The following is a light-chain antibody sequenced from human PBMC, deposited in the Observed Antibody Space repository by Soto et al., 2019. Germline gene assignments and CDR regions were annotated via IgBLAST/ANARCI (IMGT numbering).Light chain of an antibody. CDR3: QQHNQWPIT. J-gene: IGKJ5*01. Sequence: DIVMTQSPATLSVSPGETASLSCRASQSAGNFLAWYQQKPGQAPRLLIYYISTRATGMPARFSGSGSGTEFTLTINSLQSEDSAVYYCQQHNQWPITFGQGTRLENK. CDR2: YIS. CDR1: QSAGNF. V-gene: IGKV3D-15*01.